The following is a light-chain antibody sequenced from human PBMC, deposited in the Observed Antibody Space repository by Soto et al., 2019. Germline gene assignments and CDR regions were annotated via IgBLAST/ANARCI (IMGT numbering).Light chain of an antibody. CDR2: YDD. V-gene: IGLV1-36*01. CDR1: SSNIGNNA. Sequence: QSVLTQPPSVSEAPRQRVTISCSGSSSNIGNNAVNWYPHLPGKAPKLLIYYDDLLPSGVSDRFSGSMSGTSASLAISGLQSEDEADYYCAAWDDSLNGEVFGGGTQLTVL. J-gene: IGLJ3*02. CDR3: AAWDDSLNGEV.